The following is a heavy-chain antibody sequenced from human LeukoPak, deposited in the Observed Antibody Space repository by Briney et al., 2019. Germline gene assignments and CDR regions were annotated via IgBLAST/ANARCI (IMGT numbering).Heavy chain of an antibody. D-gene: IGHD3-10*01. CDR3: TLIQGWGSGSYYRDF. CDR1: GLSISNDW. CDR2: VKSKSAGETT. Sequence: GRSLRLSCAASGLSISNDWMSWVRQAPGQGLEWVARVKSKSAGETTDYAAPVEGRFTISRDDSKNTLYLQMNSLKTEDTAVYYCTLIQGWGSGSYYRDFWGQGTLVTVSS. V-gene: IGHV3-15*01. J-gene: IGHJ4*02.